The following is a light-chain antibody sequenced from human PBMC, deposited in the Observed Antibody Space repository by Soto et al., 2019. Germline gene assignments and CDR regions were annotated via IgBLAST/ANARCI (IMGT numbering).Light chain of an antibody. J-gene: IGKJ3*01. CDR3: HKYNSVPFT. V-gene: IGKV1-27*01. CDR1: QGISNY. Sequence: DIVMTQSPSSLSASVGDRVTISCRASQGISNYLAWYQQKPGKAPKLLIYAASTWPSGVPSRFSGSGSGTDFTLTISSLQPEDVATYYCHKYNSVPFTFGPGTKVNIK. CDR2: AAS.